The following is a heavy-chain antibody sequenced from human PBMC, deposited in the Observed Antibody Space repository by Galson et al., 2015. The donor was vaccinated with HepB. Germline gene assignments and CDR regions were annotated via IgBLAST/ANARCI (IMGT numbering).Heavy chain of an antibody. CDR3: TRDRWSHAFDM. Sequence: SLRLSCAASGFTFSTYAMSWVRQAPGKGLEWVGFIGSKTYGGTTEYAASVKGRFVISRDDSKNIAYLHMNNLQIEDTAVYFCTRDRWSHAFDMWGQGTLVTVSS. CDR1: GFTFSTYA. CDR2: IGSKTYGGTT. D-gene: IGHD2-8*01. J-gene: IGHJ3*02. V-gene: IGHV3-49*04.